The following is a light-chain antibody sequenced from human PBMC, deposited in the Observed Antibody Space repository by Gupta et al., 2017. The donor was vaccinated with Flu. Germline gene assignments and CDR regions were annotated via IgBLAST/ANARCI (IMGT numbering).Light chain of an antibody. V-gene: IGKV1-39*01. Sequence: DIQMTQFPSSLSASVGDRVTITSRASQSISSYLNWYQQKPGKAPKLLIYAAASLQSGVPSRFSGSGSGTDFTLTISSLQPEDFATYYCQQSYSTPLLTFGGGTKVEIK. CDR1: QSISSY. CDR2: AAA. CDR3: QQSYSTPLLT. J-gene: IGKJ4*01.